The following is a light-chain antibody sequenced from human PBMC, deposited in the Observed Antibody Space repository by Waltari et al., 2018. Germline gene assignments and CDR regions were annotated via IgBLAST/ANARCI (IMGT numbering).Light chain of an antibody. J-gene: IGKJ1*01. Sequence: AILMTQSPSSLSASVGDRVTITCRASQGIRNDLGWYQQKPGKAPKLLIYTASTLQSGVPPRFSGTGSGTDFTLTISSLQPEDFATYYCLHDYNYPRTFGQGTKVEIK. CDR1: QGIRND. V-gene: IGKV1-6*01. CDR2: TAS. CDR3: LHDYNYPRT.